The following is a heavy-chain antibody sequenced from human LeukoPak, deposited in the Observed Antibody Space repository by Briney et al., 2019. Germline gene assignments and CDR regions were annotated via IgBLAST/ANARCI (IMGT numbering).Heavy chain of an antibody. CDR1: GYTFTTYY. V-gene: IGHV1-46*01. CDR3: ARSPLVYFDY. J-gene: IGHJ4*02. Sequence: ASVKVSCKASGYTFTTYYMHCVRQAPGQGLEWMAIIDPSGGSTSYAQKFQGRVTVTRDTSTSTVYMELSSLRSDDPAVYYFARSPLVYFDYWGQGTLVTVSS. CDR2: IDPSGGST.